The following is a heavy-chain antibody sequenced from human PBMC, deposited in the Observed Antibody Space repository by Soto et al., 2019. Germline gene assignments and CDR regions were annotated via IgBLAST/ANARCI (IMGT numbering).Heavy chain of an antibody. CDR3: ESELLLGGSGYFDY. CDR2: IYYSGST. Sequence: QVQLQESGPGLVKPSETLSLTCTVSGGSISSYYWSWIRQPPGKGLEWIGYIYYSGSTNYNPSLKSRVTISVDTSKNQFSLKLSSVTAADTAVYYCESELLLGGSGYFDYWGQGTLVTVSS. D-gene: IGHD3-10*01. J-gene: IGHJ4*02. CDR1: GGSISSYY. V-gene: IGHV4-59*01.